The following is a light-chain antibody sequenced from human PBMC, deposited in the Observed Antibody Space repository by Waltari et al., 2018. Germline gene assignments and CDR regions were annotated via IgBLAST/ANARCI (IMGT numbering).Light chain of an antibody. CDR1: SSDVGGYNY. CDR3: SSYTSSSTLYV. V-gene: IGLV2-14*01. J-gene: IGLJ1*01. Sequence: QSALTQSASVSGSPGQSITISCTGTSSDVGGYNYVSWYQQHPGKAPNLMIYEVSNRPPGVSNRFSGSKSGNTASLTISGLQAEDEADYCCSSYTSSSTLYVFGTGTKVTVL. CDR2: EVS.